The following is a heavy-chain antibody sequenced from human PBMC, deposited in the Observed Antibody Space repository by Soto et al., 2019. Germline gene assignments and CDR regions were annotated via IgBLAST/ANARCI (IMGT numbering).Heavy chain of an antibody. D-gene: IGHD1-1*01. J-gene: IGHJ6*02. CDR3: ARERGGDLNWYHGLDV. CDR2: ISTSTLTI. V-gene: IGHV3-48*01. Sequence: EVRLVESGGGLVQPGESPRLSCAASGFTFSSYTMSWVRQAPGKGLEWISYISTSTLTIYYADSVEGRFTISRDNAKNSLYLQMNSLRAEDTAVYYCARERGGDLNWYHGLDVWGQGTTVTVSS. CDR1: GFTFSSYT.